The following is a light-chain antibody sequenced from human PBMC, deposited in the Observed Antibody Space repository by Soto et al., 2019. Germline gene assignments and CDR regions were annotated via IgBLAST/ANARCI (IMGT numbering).Light chain of an antibody. V-gene: IGLV1-40*01. CDR3: QSYDSSLSGSGVV. CDR2: GNS. J-gene: IGLJ2*01. CDR1: SSNIGAGYD. Sequence: QPVLTQPPSVSGAPGQRVTISCTGSSSNIGAGYDVHWYQQLPGTAPKLLIYGNSNRPSGVPDRFSGSKSGTSASLAITVLQAEDEAYYYCQSYDSSLSGSGVVFGGGTKLTVL.